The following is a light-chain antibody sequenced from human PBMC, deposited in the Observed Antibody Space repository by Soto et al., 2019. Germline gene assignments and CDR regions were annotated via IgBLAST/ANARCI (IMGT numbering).Light chain of an antibody. CDR3: QQYGRAPRLT. Sequence: EVVLTQSPAILSLSPGERATLSCRASQSVDSTYLAWYQQKSGQAPRLLIHGTSSRATGIPDRFSGSGSGTDFTLTISGLEPEDFAVYYCQQYGRAPRLTFGGGTKVDIK. V-gene: IGKV3-20*01. CDR1: QSVDSTY. CDR2: GTS. J-gene: IGKJ4*01.